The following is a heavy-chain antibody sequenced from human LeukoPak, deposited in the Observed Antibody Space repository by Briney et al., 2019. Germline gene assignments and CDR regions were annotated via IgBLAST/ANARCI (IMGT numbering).Heavy chain of an antibody. J-gene: IGHJ4*02. CDR3: AKGGRTVIDY. D-gene: IGHD1-1*01. CDR2: INSDGSST. CDR1: GFTFSSYW. V-gene: IGHV3-74*01. Sequence: GGSLRLSCPASGFTFSSYWMHWVRQAPGKGLVWVSRINSDGSSTSYADSVKGRLTISRDNAKNTLYLQMNSLRDEDTAVYYCAKGGRTVIDYWGQGTLVTVSS.